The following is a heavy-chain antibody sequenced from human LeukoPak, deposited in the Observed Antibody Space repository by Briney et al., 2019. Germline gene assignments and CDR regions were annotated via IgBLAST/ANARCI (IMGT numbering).Heavy chain of an antibody. V-gene: IGHV3-48*01. CDR3: ARDTTDGGFFDQ. J-gene: IGHJ4*02. CDR1: GFTFSSYG. D-gene: IGHD4-17*01. CDR2: ISSSSSTI. Sequence: PGGSLRLSCAASGFTFSSYGMNWVRQAPGKGLEWVSYISSSSSTIYYADSVKGRFTISRDNSKNTLYLQMNSLGAEDTAVYYCARDTTDGGFFDQWGQGTVVTVSS.